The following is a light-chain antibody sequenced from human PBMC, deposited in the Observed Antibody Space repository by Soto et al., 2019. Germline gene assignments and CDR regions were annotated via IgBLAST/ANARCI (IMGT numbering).Light chain of an antibody. CDR3: QQRSIWPWT. CDR2: DAS. V-gene: IGKV3-11*01. CDR1: QSVSNY. Sequence: EIVLTQSPATLSLSPGERATLSGWASQSVSNYFVWYQQKPGQAPRLLIYDASKRATGIPARFSGSGSGTDFTLTISSLEPEDFAVYYCQQRSIWPWTFGQGTKV. J-gene: IGKJ1*01.